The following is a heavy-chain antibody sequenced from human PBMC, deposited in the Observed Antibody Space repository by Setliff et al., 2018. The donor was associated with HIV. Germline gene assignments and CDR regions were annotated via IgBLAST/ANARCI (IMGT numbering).Heavy chain of an antibody. CDR2: ICDSGRNT. Sequence: SETLSLTCNVSGGSISSGGYYWSWIRQHPGKGLEWIGVICDSGRNTDYNPSLKSRVTISVDTSKNQFSLKLSSVTAADTAVYYCARHVGYSSSSLDYWGQGTLVTVSS. V-gene: IGHV4-31*03. J-gene: IGHJ4*02. D-gene: IGHD6-6*01. CDR1: GGSISSGGYY. CDR3: ARHVGYSSSSLDY.